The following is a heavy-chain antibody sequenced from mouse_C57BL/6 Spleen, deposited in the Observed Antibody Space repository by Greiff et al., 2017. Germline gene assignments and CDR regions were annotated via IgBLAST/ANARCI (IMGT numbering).Heavy chain of an antibody. CDR3: ARSFYDYDKDWFAY. D-gene: IGHD2-4*01. V-gene: IGHV1-26*01. CDR2: INPNNGGT. CDR1: GYTFTDYY. J-gene: IGHJ3*01. Sequence: VQLQQSGPELVKPGASVKISCKASGYTFTDYYMNWVKQSHGKSLEWIGDINPNNGGTSYNQKFKGKATLTVDKSSSTAYMELRSLTSEDSAVYYCARSFYDYDKDWFAYWGQGTLVTVSA.